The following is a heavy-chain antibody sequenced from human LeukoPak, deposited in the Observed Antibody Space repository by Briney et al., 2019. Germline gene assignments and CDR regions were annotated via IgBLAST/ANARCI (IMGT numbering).Heavy chain of an antibody. J-gene: IGHJ4*02. CDR1: GFTFSSYS. Sequence: GGSLRLSCAASGFTFSSYSMNWVRQAPGKGLEWVPSISSSSSYIYYADSVKGRFTISRDNAKNSLYLQMNSLRAEDTAVYHCARGATGTTALVDYWGQGTLVTVSS. D-gene: IGHD1-1*01. V-gene: IGHV3-21*01. CDR3: ARGATGTTALVDY. CDR2: ISSSSSYI.